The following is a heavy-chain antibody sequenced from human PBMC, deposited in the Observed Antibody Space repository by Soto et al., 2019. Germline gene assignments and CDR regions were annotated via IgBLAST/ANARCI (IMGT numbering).Heavy chain of an antibody. CDR3: ARVGWEYYYYYGMDV. CDR2: IYHSGST. D-gene: IGHD1-26*01. V-gene: IGHV4-38-2*01. J-gene: IGHJ6*02. CDR1: GYSISSGYY. Sequence: SETLSLTCAVSGYSISSGYYWGWIRQPPGKGLEWIGSIYHSGSTYYNPSLKSRVTTSVDTSKNQFSLKLSSVTAADTAVYYCARVGWEYYYYYGMDVWGQGXTVTVSS.